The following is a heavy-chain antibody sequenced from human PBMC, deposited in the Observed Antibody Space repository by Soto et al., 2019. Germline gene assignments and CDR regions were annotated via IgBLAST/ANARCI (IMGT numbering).Heavy chain of an antibody. CDR3: AKDRTEYYYYYYGMDV. J-gene: IGHJ6*02. Sequence: QVQLMESGGGVVQPGRSLRLSCAASGFTFSSYGMHWVRQAPGKGLEWVAVISYDGSNKYYADSVKGRFTISRDNSKNTLYLQMNSLRAEDTAVYYCAKDRTEYYYYYYGMDVWGQGTTVTVSS. D-gene: IGHD1-1*01. V-gene: IGHV3-30*18. CDR2: ISYDGSNK. CDR1: GFTFSSYG.